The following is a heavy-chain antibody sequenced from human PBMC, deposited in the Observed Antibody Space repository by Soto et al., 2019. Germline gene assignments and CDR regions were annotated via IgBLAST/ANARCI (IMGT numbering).Heavy chain of an antibody. V-gene: IGHV4-59*01. Sequence: SETLSLTCTVSGGSISSYYWSWIRQPPGKGLEWIGYIYYSGSTNYNPSLKSRVTISVDTSKNQFSLKLSSVTAADTAVYYCARARWLVGYYYYYALDVWGQGTTVTVSS. CDR3: ARARWLVGYYYYYALDV. J-gene: IGHJ6*02. CDR2: IYYSGST. D-gene: IGHD6-19*01. CDR1: GGSISSYY.